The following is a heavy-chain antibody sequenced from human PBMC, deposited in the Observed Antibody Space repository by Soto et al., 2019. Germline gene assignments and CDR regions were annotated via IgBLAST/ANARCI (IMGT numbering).Heavy chain of an antibody. D-gene: IGHD4-17*01. V-gene: IGHV1-8*01. Sequence: QVQLVQSGAEVKKPGASVKVSCKASGYTFTSYDINWVRQATGQGLEYLGWMNPNSGNTGYVQKFQGSVAMTRDTAISTAYRELSSLRSEDTAVYFCARGVKYGAYSRWFDPWGQGTLVTVSS. J-gene: IGHJ5*02. CDR1: GYTFTSYD. CDR2: MNPNSGNT. CDR3: ARGVKYGAYSRWFDP.